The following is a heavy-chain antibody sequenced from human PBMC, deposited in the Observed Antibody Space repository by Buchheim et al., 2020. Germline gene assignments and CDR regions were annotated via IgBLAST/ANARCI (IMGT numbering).Heavy chain of an antibody. V-gene: IGHV4-39*07. CDR2: IYYSGST. CDR1: GGSISSSSYY. Sequence: QLQLQESGPGLVKPSETLSLTCTVSGGSISSSSYYWGWIRQPPGKGLEWIGSIYYSGSTYYNPSLKSRVTISVDKSKNQFSLKLSSVTAADTAVYYCAREVAAAGTGYYGMDVWGQGTT. D-gene: IGHD6-13*01. CDR3: AREVAAAGTGYYGMDV. J-gene: IGHJ6*02.